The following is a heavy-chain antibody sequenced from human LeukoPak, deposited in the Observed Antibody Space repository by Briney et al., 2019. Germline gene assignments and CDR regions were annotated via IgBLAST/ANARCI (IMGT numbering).Heavy chain of an antibody. D-gene: IGHD4-23*01. CDR1: GGTFSSHA. CDR2: IIPIFGTA. CDR3: ARGWLAETTVVTPYNY. J-gene: IGHJ4*02. V-gene: IGHV1-69*13. Sequence: ASVKVSCKASGGTFSSHAISWVRQAPGQGLEWMGGIIPIFGTANYAQKFQGRATITAVESMSTAYMELSSLRSEDTVVYYCARGWLAETTVVTPYNYWGQGTLVTVSS.